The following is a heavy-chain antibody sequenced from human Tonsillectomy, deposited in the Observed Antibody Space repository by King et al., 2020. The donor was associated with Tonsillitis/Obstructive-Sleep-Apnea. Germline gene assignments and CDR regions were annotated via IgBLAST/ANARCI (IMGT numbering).Heavy chain of an antibody. CDR2: IIPLLGIA. CDR3: ARSPPYDFYFDY. J-gene: IGHJ4*02. Sequence: VQLVESGAEVKKPGSSVKVSCKASGGTFNNYAISWVRQAPGQGLEWMGRIIPLLGIANSAQKFQGRVTITADKSTSTAYMELSSLRSEDTAVYYCARSPPYDFYFDYWGQGTLFTVSS. CDR1: GGTFNNYA. D-gene: IGHD3-3*01. V-gene: IGHV1-69*09.